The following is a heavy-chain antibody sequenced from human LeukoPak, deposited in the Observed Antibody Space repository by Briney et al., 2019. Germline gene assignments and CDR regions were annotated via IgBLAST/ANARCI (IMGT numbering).Heavy chain of an antibody. CDR1: GFTFSSYA. CDR3: AKKGLWFGELLYSYYFDY. V-gene: IGHV3-23*01. J-gene: IGHJ4*02. CDR2: ISGSGGST. Sequence: GGSLRLSCAASGFTFSSYAMSWVRQAPGEGLEWVSAISGSGGSTYYADSVKGRFTISRDNSKNTLYLQMNSLRAEDTAVYYCAKKGLWFGELLYSYYFDYWGQGTLVTVSS. D-gene: IGHD3-10*01.